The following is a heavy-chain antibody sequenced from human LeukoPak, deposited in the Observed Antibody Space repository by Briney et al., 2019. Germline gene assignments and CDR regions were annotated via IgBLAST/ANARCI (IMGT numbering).Heavy chain of an antibody. Sequence: GRSPRLFCAASKFTFSHYGMHWVRQAPGKGLEWVAVIWNDGSSQYYADSVKGRFTVSRDNSQKTLYLQMNSLRPEDTAVYYCAKDAERGFDYSNSLEKWGQGTLVTVSS. D-gene: IGHD4-11*01. J-gene: IGHJ4*02. CDR1: KFTFSHYG. CDR2: IWNDGSSQ. V-gene: IGHV3-33*06. CDR3: AKDAERGFDYSNSLEK.